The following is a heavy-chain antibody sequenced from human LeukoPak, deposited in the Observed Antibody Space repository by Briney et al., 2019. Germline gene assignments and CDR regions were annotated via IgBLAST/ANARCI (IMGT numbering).Heavy chain of an antibody. J-gene: IGHJ3*02. Sequence: GASVKVSCKASGNTXTGYHIHWVRQAPGQGLEWVGWINPNSGGTNYAQNFQGRVTMTRDTSISTAYMELSSLKSDDTAVYYCARGDAFDIWGQGTMVTVSS. V-gene: IGHV1-2*02. CDR2: INPNSGGT. CDR3: ARGDAFDI. CDR1: GNTXTGYH.